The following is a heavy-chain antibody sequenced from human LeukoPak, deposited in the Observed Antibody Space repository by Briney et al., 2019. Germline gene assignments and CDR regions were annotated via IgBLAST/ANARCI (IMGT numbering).Heavy chain of an antibody. D-gene: IGHD2-2*01. CDR1: GYTFSSNG. CDR3: AREPDIVVVPAAIVYYYYGMDV. CDR2: ISGYNGNT. J-gene: IGHJ6*02. V-gene: IGHV1-18*01. Sequence: EASVKVSCKASGYTFSSNGISWVRQAPGQGLEWMGWISGYNGNTNYAQKLQGRVTMTTDTSTSTAYMELRSLRSDDTAVYYCAREPDIVVVPAAIVYYYYGMDVWGQGTTVTVSS.